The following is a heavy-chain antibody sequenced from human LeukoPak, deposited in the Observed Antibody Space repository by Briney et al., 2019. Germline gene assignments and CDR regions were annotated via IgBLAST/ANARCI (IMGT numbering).Heavy chain of an antibody. D-gene: IGHD6-13*01. V-gene: IGHV4-59*01. J-gene: IGHJ4*02. CDR3: ARDGGSSWYGYYFDY. CDR2: IYYSGST. Sequence: SETLSLTCTVSGGSISSYYWSWIRQPPGKGLEWIGYIYYSGSTNYNPSLKSRVTISVDTSKNQLSLKLSSVTAADTAVYYCARDGGSSWYGYYFDYWGQGTLVTVSS. CDR1: GGSISSYY.